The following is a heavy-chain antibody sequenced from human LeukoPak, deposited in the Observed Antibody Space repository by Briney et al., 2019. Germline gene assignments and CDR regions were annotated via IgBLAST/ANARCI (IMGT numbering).Heavy chain of an antibody. CDR1: GGSITSSPYY. CDR3: ARHRGGTTYDF. V-gene: IGHV4-61*05. CDR2: IFHSGST. J-gene: IGHJ4*02. D-gene: IGHD1-1*01. Sequence: SETLSLTCTVSGGSITSSPYYWAWIRQPPGKGLEWIGCIFHSGSTTYNSSLKSRVIMSVDTSKNQFFLQLSSVTAADTAVYYCARHRGGTTYDFWGQGTLVTVSS.